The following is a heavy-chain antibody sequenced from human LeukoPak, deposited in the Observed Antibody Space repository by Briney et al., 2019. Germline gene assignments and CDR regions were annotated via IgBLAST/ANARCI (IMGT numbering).Heavy chain of an antibody. J-gene: IGHJ6*01. CDR1: GFTFRSYD. CDR3: AKALATRHMDV. V-gene: IGHV3-48*03. CDR2: ISSCGTSI. Sequence: PGGSLRLSCSASGFTFRSYDMNWVRQAPGKGLEWVSYISSCGTSIYYVDPVKGRFTISRDNAKNSLYLQMSSLRAEDTAVYYCAKALATRHMDVWGQGTTVTVSS.